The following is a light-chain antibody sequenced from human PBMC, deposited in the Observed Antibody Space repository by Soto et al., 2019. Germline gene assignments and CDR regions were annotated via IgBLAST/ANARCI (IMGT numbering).Light chain of an antibody. V-gene: IGKV3-20*01. CDR3: QDYGTPASWT. CDR2: RGS. CDR1: QNIRGNE. Sequence: EVVLTQSPGTLSLSPGERATLSCRASQNIRGNELAWYQQKPGQAPRLLIYRGSSRATGIPDRFSGRGSGTDFTLTISRLRPAYGAVYHSQDYGTPASWTFGQGTKVEIK. J-gene: IGKJ1*01.